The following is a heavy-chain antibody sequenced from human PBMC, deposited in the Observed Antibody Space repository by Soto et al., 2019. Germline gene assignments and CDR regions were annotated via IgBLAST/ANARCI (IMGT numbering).Heavy chain of an antibody. D-gene: IGHD3-22*01. V-gene: IGHV4-31*03. J-gene: IGHJ5*02. Sequence: SETLSLTCTVSGASINSGGYYWSWIRQLPGKGLEWIGYIYFSGSTYYNPSLESRVTISLDTSQNQFSLKLSSVTAADTAVYYCARNYYDSSGYYYNWFDPWGQGTLVTVSS. CDR1: GASINSGGYY. CDR3: ARNYYDSSGYYYNWFDP. CDR2: IYFSGST.